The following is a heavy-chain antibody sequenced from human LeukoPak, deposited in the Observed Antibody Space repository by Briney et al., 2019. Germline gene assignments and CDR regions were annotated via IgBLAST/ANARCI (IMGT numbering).Heavy chain of an antibody. J-gene: IGHJ6*02. V-gene: IGHV4-59*01. Sequence: PSETLSLTCIVSGGSISSDYWSWIRQPPGKGLEWIGYLYYGGSTNYNPSLKSRVTISVDTSKNQLSLRLSSVTAADTAVYYCARDLIAENTHYYYGMNVWGQGTTVTVSS. CDR2: LYYGGST. CDR3: ARDLIAENTHYYYGMNV. D-gene: IGHD3-16*02. CDR1: GGSISSDY.